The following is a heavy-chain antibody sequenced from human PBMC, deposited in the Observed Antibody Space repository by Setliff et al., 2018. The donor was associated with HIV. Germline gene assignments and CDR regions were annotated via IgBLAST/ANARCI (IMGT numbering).Heavy chain of an antibody. CDR2: TDASGDT. J-gene: IGHJ4*02. CDR3: ARQLDYTNGRYFDY. V-gene: IGHV4-4*09. CDR1: GDSIKSHH. Sequence: SSETLSLTCTVSGDSIKSHHWSWIRQPAGKGMEWLAYTDASGDTNYNSSLRGRVIISLDTSNNQFSLNLNSVTAADTAVYYCARQLDYTNGRYFDYWGPGTLVTAPQ. D-gene: IGHD4-4*01.